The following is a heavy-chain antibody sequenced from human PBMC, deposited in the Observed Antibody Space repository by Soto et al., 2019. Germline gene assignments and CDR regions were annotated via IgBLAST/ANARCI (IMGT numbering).Heavy chain of an antibody. D-gene: IGHD3-22*01. CDR3: ARDFDYYDSSDGAFDI. V-gene: IGHV3-21*01. J-gene: IGHJ3*02. Sequence: PGGSLRLSCAASGFTFSSYSMNWVRQAPAKGLEWVSSISSSSSYIYYADSVKGRFTSSGDNAKNSLYLQMNSLRAEDTAVYYCARDFDYYDSSDGAFDIWGQGTMVTVSS. CDR2: ISSSSSYI. CDR1: GFTFSSYS.